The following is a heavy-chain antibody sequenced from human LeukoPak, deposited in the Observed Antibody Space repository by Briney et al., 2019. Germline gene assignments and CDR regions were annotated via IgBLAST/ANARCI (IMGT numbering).Heavy chain of an antibody. CDR3: ARNAVAGTSGYFYYYYYMDV. D-gene: IGHD6-19*01. CDR2: ISGSVGST. CDR1: GFTFSSYA. J-gene: IGHJ6*03. V-gene: IGHV3-23*01. Sequence: GGSLRLSCAASGFTFSSYAMSWVRQAPGKGLEWVSTISGSVGSTYYADSVKGRFTISRDNSKNTLYLQMSSLRAEDTAIYYCARNAVAGTSGYFYYYYYMDVWGKGTTVTVSS.